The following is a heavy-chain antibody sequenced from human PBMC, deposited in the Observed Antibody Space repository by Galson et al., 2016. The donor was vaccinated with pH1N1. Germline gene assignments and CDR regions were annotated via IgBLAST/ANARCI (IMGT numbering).Heavy chain of an antibody. Sequence: SVKVSCKASGYTFSKYYVHWVRQAPGQGLEWVGIINPRDGGTVYTQRLQGRVTMTRDTSTSTVYMELSSLRSEDTAVYFCATPTSPRYALDSWGQGTMVTVSA. CDR1: GYTFSKYY. CDR2: INPRDGGT. J-gene: IGHJ3*02. CDR3: ATPTSPRYALDS. V-gene: IGHV1-46*03.